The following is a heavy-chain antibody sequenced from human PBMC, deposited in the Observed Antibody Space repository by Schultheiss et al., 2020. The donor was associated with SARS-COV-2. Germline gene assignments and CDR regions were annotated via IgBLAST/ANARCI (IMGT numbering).Heavy chain of an antibody. Sequence: ETLSLTCAVYGGSFSGYYWSWIRQPPGKGLEWVSAISGSGGSTYYADSVKGRFTISRHNSKNTLYLQMNSLRAEDTALYYCAKEGRSSVTTQGFDYWGQGTLVTVSS. V-gene: IGHV3-23*01. CDR2: ISGSGGST. CDR1: GGSFSGYY. CDR3: AKEGRSSVTTQGFDY. D-gene: IGHD4-11*01. J-gene: IGHJ4*02.